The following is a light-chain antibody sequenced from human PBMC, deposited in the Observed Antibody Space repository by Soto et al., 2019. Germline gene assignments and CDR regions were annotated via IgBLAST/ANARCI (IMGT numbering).Light chain of an antibody. V-gene: IGLV2-14*01. CDR1: SSDVGAYNS. J-gene: IGLJ1*01. CDR2: EVS. Sequence: QSALTQPASVSGSPGQSVTISCTGTSSDVGAYNSVSWYQHHPGKAPKLMIYEVSSRPSGVSLRFSGSKSGNTASLTISGLQAEDEADYYCCSYTGSSTPYVFGTGTKSPS. CDR3: CSYTGSSTPYV.